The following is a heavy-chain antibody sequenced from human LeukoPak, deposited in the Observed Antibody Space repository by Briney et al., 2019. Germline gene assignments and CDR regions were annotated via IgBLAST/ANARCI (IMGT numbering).Heavy chain of an antibody. CDR3: AKDANLLYDFWSGYLNAFDI. CDR2: ISNSGGST. V-gene: IGHV3-23*01. J-gene: IGHJ3*02. D-gene: IGHD3-3*01. Sequence: GGSLRLSCAASGFTFRTYAMTWVRQAPGKGLEWVSAISNSGGSTYYADSVKGRFTISRDNSKNTLYLQMNSLRAEDTAVYYCAKDANLLYDFWSGYLNAFDIWGQGTMVTVSS. CDR1: GFTFRTYA.